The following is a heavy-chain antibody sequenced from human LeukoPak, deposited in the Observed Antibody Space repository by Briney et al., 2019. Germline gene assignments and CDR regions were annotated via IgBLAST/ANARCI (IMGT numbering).Heavy chain of an antibody. D-gene: IGHD3/OR15-3a*01. Sequence: ASVKVSCKASGYTFTSYYMHWVRQAPGQGLEGMGIINPSGGSTSYAQKFQGRVTMTRDTPTSTVYMELSSLRSEDTAVYYCARGPIPGTFDYWGQGTLVTVSS. V-gene: IGHV1-46*03. CDR2: INPSGGST. CDR3: ARGPIPGTFDY. J-gene: IGHJ4*02. CDR1: GYTFTSYY.